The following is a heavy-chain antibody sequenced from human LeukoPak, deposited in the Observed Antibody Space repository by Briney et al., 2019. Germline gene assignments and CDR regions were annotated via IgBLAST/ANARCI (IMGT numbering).Heavy chain of an antibody. J-gene: IGHJ4*02. CDR3: AGRFLEWLLDY. V-gene: IGHV4-39*01. Sequence: SETPSLTCTVSGGSINSNNYYWGWIRQPPGQGLEWIGSIYYSGSTYYNPSLKSRVTISVDTSKNQFSLKLSSVTAADTAVYYCAGRFLEWLLDYWGQGTLVTVSS. CDR1: GGSINSNNYY. CDR2: IYYSGST. D-gene: IGHD3-3*01.